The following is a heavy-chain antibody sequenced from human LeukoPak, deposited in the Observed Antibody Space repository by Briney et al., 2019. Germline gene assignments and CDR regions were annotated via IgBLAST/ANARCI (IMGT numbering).Heavy chain of an antibody. D-gene: IGHD3-22*01. J-gene: IGHJ4*02. CDR2: IYWDDDK. CDR3: AHSRYYGSRPYL. CDR1: GFSLTTSGVG. V-gene: IGHV2-5*02. Sequence: SGPTLVRPTQTLTLTCAFSGFSLTTSGVGVGWIRQPPGKALEWLALIYWDDDKRYSPSLKSRLTITQDTSKNQVVLTMTNMDPVDTATYYCAHSRYYGSRPYLWGQGTLVTVSS.